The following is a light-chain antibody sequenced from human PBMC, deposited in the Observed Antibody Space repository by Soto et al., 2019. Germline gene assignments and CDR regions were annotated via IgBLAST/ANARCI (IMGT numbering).Light chain of an antibody. Sequence: QSVLTQPASVSGSPGQSITISCTGTSSDIGGYNYVSWYQQHPGKAAKLMIYDVNDRPSGVSHRFSGSKSGNTASLSISGLQAEDEADYYCSSYTSSTTDVFGTGTKVTVL. CDR2: DVN. J-gene: IGLJ1*01. V-gene: IGLV2-14*03. CDR1: SSDIGGYNY. CDR3: SSYTSSTTDV.